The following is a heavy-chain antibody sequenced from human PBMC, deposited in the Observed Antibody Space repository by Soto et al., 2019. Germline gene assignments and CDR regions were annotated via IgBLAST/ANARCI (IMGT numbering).Heavy chain of an antibody. CDR3: ARGRWELPDI. J-gene: IGHJ3*02. CDR2: IGTAGDT. D-gene: IGHD1-26*01. V-gene: IGHV3-13*04. Sequence: EVQLVESGGGLVQPGGSLRLSCAASGFTFSSYDMHWVRQATGKGLEWVSAIGTAGDTYYPGSVKGRFTISRENAKNTLYLQMNSLRGGDTAVYYCARGRWELPDIWGQGTMVTVPS. CDR1: GFTFSSYD.